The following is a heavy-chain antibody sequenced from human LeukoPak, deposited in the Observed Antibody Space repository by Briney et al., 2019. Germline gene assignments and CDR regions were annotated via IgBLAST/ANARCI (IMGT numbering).Heavy chain of an antibody. CDR2: ISYDGSNK. CDR3: AIGGYYDSSGYGLDY. Sequence: GGSLRLSCAASGFTVSSNYMSWVRQAPGKGLEWVAVISYDGSNKYYADSVKGRFTISRDNSKNTLYLQMNSLRAEDTAVYYCAIGGYYDSSGYGLDYWGQGTLVTVSS. V-gene: IGHV3-30-3*01. CDR1: GFTVSSNY. J-gene: IGHJ4*02. D-gene: IGHD3-22*01.